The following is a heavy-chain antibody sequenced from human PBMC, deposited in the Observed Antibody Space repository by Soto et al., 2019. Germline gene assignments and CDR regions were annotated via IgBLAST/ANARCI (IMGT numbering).Heavy chain of an antibody. J-gene: IGHJ4*02. CDR3: ARESRYCSGVSCYFLPGIDY. CDR1: GGTFSSYA. D-gene: IGHD2-15*01. V-gene: IGHV1-69*12. Sequence: QVQLVQSGAEVKKPGSSVKVSCKASGGTFSSYAISWVRQAPGQGLEWMGGIIPIFGTANYAQKFQGRVTITADESTSTAYMELSSLRSEETAVYYWARESRYCSGVSCYFLPGIDYWGQGTLVTVSS. CDR2: IIPIFGTA.